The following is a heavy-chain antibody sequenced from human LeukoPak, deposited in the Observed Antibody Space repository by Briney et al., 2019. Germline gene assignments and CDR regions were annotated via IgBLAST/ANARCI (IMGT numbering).Heavy chain of an antibody. J-gene: IGHJ5*02. CDR2: VSSSGSTI. CDR1: GFTFSSYE. V-gene: IGHV3-48*03. Sequence: PGGSVRLSCAASGFTFSSYEMNWVRQAPGKGLEWVSYVSSSGSTIYYADSVKGRFTISRGNAKNSLYLQMNSLRSEDTAVYYCARDLWGDDNWFDPWGQGTLVTVSS. D-gene: IGHD2/OR15-2a*01. CDR3: ARDLWGDDNWFDP.